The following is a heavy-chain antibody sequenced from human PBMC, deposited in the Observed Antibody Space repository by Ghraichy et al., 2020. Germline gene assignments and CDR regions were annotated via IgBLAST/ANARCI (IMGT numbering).Heavy chain of an antibody. CDR2: INHSGST. CDR1: GGSFSGYY. V-gene: IGHV4-34*01. CDR3: ARAGWTYYYGSGSSNWFDP. D-gene: IGHD3-10*01. Sequence: SETLSLTCAVYGGSFSGYYWSWIRQPPGKGLEWIGEINHSGSTNYNPSLKSRVTISVDTSKNQFSLKLSSVTAADTAVYYCARAGWTYYYGSGSSNWFDPWGQGTLVTVSS. J-gene: IGHJ5*02.